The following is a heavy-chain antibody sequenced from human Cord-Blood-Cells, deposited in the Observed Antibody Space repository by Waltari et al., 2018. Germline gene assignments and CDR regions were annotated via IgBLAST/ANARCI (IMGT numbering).Heavy chain of an antibody. Sequence: EVQLVESGGGLVQPGGSLRLSCAASGFTFSSYWMHWFRQAPGKGLVVCSRINGDGSSTSYADSVKGRFTISRDNAKNTLYLQMNSLRAEDTAVYYCARSPKISSSRFDYWGQGTLVTVSS. CDR3: ARSPKISSSRFDY. CDR2: INGDGSST. J-gene: IGHJ4*02. D-gene: IGHD6-6*01. V-gene: IGHV3-74*01. CDR1: GFTFSSYW.